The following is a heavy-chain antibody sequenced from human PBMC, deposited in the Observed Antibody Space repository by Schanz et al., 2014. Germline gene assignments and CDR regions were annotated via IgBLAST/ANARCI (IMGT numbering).Heavy chain of an antibody. J-gene: IGHJ4*02. CDR3: VKTDAGWRFDY. CDR2: SDRGDGT. CDR1: GFTVNTNY. Sequence: EVQLVESGGGLLQPGGSLRLSCAVSGFTVNTNYMSWVRQAPGKGLEWVSGISDRGDGTNYGDSVRGRFTISRDNSRNTVYLQMNNVGVDDTATYYCVKTDAGWRFDYWGQGTLVIVSS. D-gene: IGHD6-19*01. V-gene: IGHV3-53*01.